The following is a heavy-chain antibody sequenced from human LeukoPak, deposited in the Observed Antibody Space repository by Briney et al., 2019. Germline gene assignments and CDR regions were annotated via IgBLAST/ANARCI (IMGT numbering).Heavy chain of an antibody. CDR2: IGSSGYDK. D-gene: IGHD2-15*01. J-gene: IGHJ6*02. Sequence: GGSLRLSCVASGSGFSTYAMSWVRQVPGKGLGWVSVIGSSGYDKHYADSVEGRFAISRDNSKNTLYLQMDSLRVEDAAVYYCATRLPLYGMDVWGQGTTVAVSS. CDR1: GSGFSTYA. V-gene: IGHV3-23*01. CDR3: ATRLPLYGMDV.